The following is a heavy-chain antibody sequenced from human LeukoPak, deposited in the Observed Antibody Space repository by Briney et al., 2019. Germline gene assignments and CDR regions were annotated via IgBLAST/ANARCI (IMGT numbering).Heavy chain of an antibody. Sequence: PGGSLRLSCAASGFTFSSYAMSWVRQAPGKELEWVSAISGSGGSTYYADSVKGRFTISRDNSKNTLYLQMNSLRAEDTAVYYCAKDAGIVVVITTLGYFQHWSQGTLVTVSS. D-gene: IGHD3-22*01. CDR3: AKDAGIVVVITTLGYFQH. CDR1: GFTFSSYA. J-gene: IGHJ1*01. V-gene: IGHV3-23*01. CDR2: ISGSGGST.